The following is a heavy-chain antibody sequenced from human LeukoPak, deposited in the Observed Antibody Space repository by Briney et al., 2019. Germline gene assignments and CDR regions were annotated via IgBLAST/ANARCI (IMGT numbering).Heavy chain of an antibody. J-gene: IGHJ3*02. CDR2: IYISGSI. CDR1: GGSISSASYY. D-gene: IGHD5/OR15-5a*01. CDR3: ARLYDTMGAFDI. V-gene: IGHV4-61*02. Sequence: SETLSLTCTVSGGSISSASYYWSWIRQPAGKGLEWIGRIYISGSINYKSSLKSRVTISLDTSKNQFSLKLSSVTAADTAVYYCARLYDTMGAFDIWGQGTMVTVSS.